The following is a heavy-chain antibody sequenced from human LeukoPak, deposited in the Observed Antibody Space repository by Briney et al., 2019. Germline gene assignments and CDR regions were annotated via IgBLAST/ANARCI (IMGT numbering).Heavy chain of an antibody. D-gene: IGHD5-18*01. CDR1: GFTFNGCA. CDR2: IGPRSNYM. J-gene: IGHJ4*02. Sequence: GGSLTLTCVASGFTFNGCARWCLLQAPGKGLEWVSSIGPRSNYMYDADSVRGRFTTSRDNAKKSLYLQMDSLRAEDTAIYYCARESEPGYASVAGYWGQGILVTVSS. CDR3: ARESEPGYASVAGY. V-gene: IGHV3-21*01.